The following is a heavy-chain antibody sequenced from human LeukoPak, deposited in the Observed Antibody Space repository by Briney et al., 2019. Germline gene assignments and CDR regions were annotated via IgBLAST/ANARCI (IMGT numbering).Heavy chain of an antibody. CDR1: GYSITSGYY. V-gene: IGHV4-38-2*02. D-gene: IGHD6-19*01. J-gene: IGHJ4*02. CDR2: IYHSGDT. Sequence: SETLSLTCIVSGYSITSGYYWGWIRQPPGKGLEWIGSIYHSGDTYYNPSLKSRVSISVDTSKNQFSLKLDSVTAADTAVYYCAKGTSSGWYYFDYWGQGTLVTVSS. CDR3: AKGTSSGWYYFDY.